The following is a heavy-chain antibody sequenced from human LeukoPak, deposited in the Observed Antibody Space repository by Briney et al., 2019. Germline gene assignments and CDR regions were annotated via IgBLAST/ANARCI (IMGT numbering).Heavy chain of an antibody. CDR3: ARSLYKTSNWFDP. J-gene: IGHJ5*02. Sequence: PGGTLRLSCAASGFTFSSYGMSWVRQAPGKGLEWVSAISGSGGSTYYADSVKGRFTISRDNAKNSLYLQMNSLRAEDTAVYYCARSLYKTSNWFDPWGQGTLVTVSS. V-gene: IGHV3-23*01. CDR1: GFTFSSYG. CDR2: ISGSGGST. D-gene: IGHD1-1*01.